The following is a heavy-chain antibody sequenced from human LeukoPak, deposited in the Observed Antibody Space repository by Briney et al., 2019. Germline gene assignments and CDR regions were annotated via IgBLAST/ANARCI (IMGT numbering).Heavy chain of an antibody. CDR2: ISGSRTDI. CDR1: GFTFSSYW. J-gene: IGHJ4*02. CDR3: ARRGYYDSSGYDY. Sequence: GGSLRLSCAASGFTFSSYWMSWVRQAPGKGLEWVSSISGSRTDIYYADSVKGRFTISRDNAKNSLYLQMKSLRAEDTAVYYCARRGYYDSSGYDYWGQGTLVTVSS. D-gene: IGHD3-22*01. V-gene: IGHV3-21*01.